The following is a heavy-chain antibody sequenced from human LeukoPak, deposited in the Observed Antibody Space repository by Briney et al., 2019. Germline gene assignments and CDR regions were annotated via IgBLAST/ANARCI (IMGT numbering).Heavy chain of an antibody. CDR3: TRKLRLDEH. CDR1: GYTFITSD. J-gene: IGHJ4*02. Sequence: GASVKVSCKASGYTFITSDINWVRQASGQGLEWMGYMDPNSGHTEFARKFQGRVTMTGDTSTSTAYMELSNLTPDDTAIYYCTRKLRLDEHWGQGTLVAVSS. CDR2: MDPNSGHT. V-gene: IGHV1-8*01. D-gene: IGHD1-7*01.